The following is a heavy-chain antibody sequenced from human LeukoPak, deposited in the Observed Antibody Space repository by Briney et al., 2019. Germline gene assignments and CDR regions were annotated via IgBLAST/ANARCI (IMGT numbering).Heavy chain of an antibody. D-gene: IGHD6-13*01. V-gene: IGHV1-8*01. Sequence: ASVKVSCKASGYTFTSYDINWVRQATGQGLEWMGWMNPNSGNTGYAQKFQGRVTMTEDTSTDTAYMELSSLRSEDTAVYYCATGSWRNPIPLDYWGQGTLVTVSS. CDR1: GYTFTSYD. CDR3: ATGSWRNPIPLDY. CDR2: MNPNSGNT. J-gene: IGHJ4*02.